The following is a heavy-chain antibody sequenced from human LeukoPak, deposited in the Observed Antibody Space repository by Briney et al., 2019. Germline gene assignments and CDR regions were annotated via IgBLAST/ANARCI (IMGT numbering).Heavy chain of an antibody. Sequence: TLSLTCTVSGGSISSGGYYWSWIRQHPGKGLEWIGYIYYSGSTYYNPSLKSRVTISVDTSKNQFSLKLSSVTAADTAVYYCAREVILEWLSTPYYYYGMDVWGQGTTVTVSS. CDR2: IYYSGST. V-gene: IGHV4-31*03. CDR1: GGSISSGGYY. CDR3: AREVILEWLSTPYYYYGMDV. D-gene: IGHD3-3*01. J-gene: IGHJ6*02.